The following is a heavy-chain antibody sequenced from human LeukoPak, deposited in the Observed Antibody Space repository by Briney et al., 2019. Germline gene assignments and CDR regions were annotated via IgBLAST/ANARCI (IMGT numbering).Heavy chain of an antibody. V-gene: IGHV3-23*01. CDR3: AKDKDTIFGVVIIGYYFDY. D-gene: IGHD3-3*01. CDR1: GFTFSSYA. Sequence: PGGSLRLSCAASGFTFSSYAMSWVRQAPGKGLEWVSAISGSGGSTYYADSVKGRLTISRDNSKNTLYLQMNSLRAEDTAVYYCAKDKDTIFGVVIIGYYFDYWGQGTLVTVSS. CDR2: ISGSGGST. J-gene: IGHJ4*02.